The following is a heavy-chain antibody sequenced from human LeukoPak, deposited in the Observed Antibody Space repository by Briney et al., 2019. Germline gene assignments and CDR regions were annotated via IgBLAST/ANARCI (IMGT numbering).Heavy chain of an antibody. J-gene: IGHJ5*02. CDR2: IYHSGST. CDR1: GYSISSGYY. V-gene: IGHV4-38-2*02. Sequence: SETLSLTCTVSGYSISSGYYWGWIRQPPGKGLEWIGSIYHSGSTYYNPSLKSRVTISVDTSKNQFSLKLSSVTAADTAVYYCARILWFGELLIPPWFDPWGQGTLVTVSS. D-gene: IGHD3-10*01. CDR3: ARILWFGELLIPPWFDP.